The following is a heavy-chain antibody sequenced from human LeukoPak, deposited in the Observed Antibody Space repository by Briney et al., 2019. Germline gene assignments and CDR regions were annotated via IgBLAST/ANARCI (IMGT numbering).Heavy chain of an antibody. V-gene: IGHV3-23*01. CDR3: AKAGVRAAYYYGMDV. CDR1: GYTFSIYA. CDR2: IGGSGGST. D-gene: IGHD3-10*01. J-gene: IGHJ6*04. Sequence: GGSLRLSCAPSGYTFSIYAMSGVRDSLEGGGEWVSPIGGSGGSTYYADSVKGRFTISRDNSKNTLYLQMNSLRAEDTAVYYCAKAGVRAAYYYGMDVWGKGTTVTVSS.